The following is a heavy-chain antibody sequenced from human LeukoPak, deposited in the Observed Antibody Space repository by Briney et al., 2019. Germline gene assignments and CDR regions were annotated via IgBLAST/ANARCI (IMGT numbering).Heavy chain of an antibody. J-gene: IGHJ4*02. Sequence: ASVKASCKASGFTFNDHYMHWVRQAPGQGLVWMGWINPNHGGTNYAQEFRGRFTMTRDTSISTVYMELHSLRSDDTAVYYCARDFYYGDYVHTPDYWGQGTLVTVSS. CDR1: GFTFNDHY. CDR3: ARDFYYGDYVHTPDY. CDR2: INPNHGGT. V-gene: IGHV1-2*02. D-gene: IGHD4-17*01.